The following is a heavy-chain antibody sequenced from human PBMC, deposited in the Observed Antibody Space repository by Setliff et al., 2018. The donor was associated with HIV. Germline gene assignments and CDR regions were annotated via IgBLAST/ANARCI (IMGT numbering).Heavy chain of an antibody. CDR3: ARAAAGNTGPFDL. V-gene: IGHV4-4*07. CDR1: DSGTYY. J-gene: IGHJ4*02. CDR2: VSSRGDT. D-gene: IGHD4-17*01. Sequence: SETLSLTCTVSDSGTYYWSWIRQPAGKGLEWIGRVSSRGDTNYNPSLKSRVTMSVDTSKNQFSLKLTSVTASDTSVYYCARAAAGNTGPFDLWGQGSPVTVSS.